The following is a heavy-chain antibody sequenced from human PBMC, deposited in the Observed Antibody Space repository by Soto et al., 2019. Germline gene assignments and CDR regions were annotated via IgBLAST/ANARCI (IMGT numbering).Heavy chain of an antibody. CDR3: ARQKAMPPHFYSGMDD. V-gene: IGHV1-69*06. J-gene: IGHJ6*02. CDR1: GGTFGSYT. D-gene: IGHD2-2*01. CDR2: IIPMFGTA. Sequence: QVHLVQSGAEVKKPGSSVKVSCTASGGTFGSYTVTWVRQAPGQGLEGMGEIIPMFGTASYAQKFQGRVTLTADKSTTTAHMELSSLSSDDPAVYFCARQKAMPPHFYSGMDDWGQGTTVTVSS.